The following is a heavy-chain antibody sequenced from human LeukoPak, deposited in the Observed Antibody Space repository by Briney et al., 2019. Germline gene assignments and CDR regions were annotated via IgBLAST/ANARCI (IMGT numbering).Heavy chain of an antibody. J-gene: IGHJ4*02. Sequence: PGGSLRLSCAASGFTFSSYAMSWVRQAPGKGLEWVSAISGSGGSTYYADSVKGRFTISRDNSKNTLYLQMNSLRAEDTAVYYCARWRGAVGATSYFDYWGQGTLVTVSS. D-gene: IGHD1-26*01. CDR3: ARWRGAVGATSYFDY. V-gene: IGHV3-23*01. CDR2: ISGSGGST. CDR1: GFTFSSYA.